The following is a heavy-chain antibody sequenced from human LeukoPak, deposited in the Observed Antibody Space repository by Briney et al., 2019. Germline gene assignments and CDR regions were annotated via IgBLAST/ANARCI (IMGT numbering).Heavy chain of an antibody. D-gene: IGHD5-12*01. CDR1: GGSISSYY. CDR3: ARVRANSGYGHFDY. CDR2: IYHSGST. Sequence: SETLSLTCTVSGGSISSYYWSWIRQPPGKGLEWIGSIYHSGSTYYNPSLKSRVTISVDTSKNQFSLKLSSVTAADTAVYYCARVRANSGYGHFDYWGQGTLATVSS. V-gene: IGHV4-38-2*02. J-gene: IGHJ4*02.